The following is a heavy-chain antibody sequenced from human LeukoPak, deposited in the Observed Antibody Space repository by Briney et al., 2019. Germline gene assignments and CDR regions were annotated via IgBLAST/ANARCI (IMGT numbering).Heavy chain of an antibody. V-gene: IGHV1-18*01. D-gene: IGHD2-2*01. CDR3: ARKGLPNSSYYASP. CDR1: GYTFTSYG. J-gene: IGHJ5*02. Sequence: ASVRVSCTASGYTFTSYGISWVRQAPGQGLEWMGWIRAYNGNTNYAQTLQGRVTMTTDTSTSTAYMELRSLRSDDTAVYYCARKGLPNSSYYASPWGQGTLVTVSS. CDR2: IRAYNGNT.